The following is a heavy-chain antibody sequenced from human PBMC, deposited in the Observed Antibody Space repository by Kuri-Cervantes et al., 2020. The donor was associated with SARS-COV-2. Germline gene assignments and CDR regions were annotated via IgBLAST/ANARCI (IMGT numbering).Heavy chain of an antibody. J-gene: IGHJ4*02. V-gene: IGHV3-23*01. CDR1: GFTFSSYA. CDR3: AKGPDFPDY. Sequence: GESLKISCAASGFTFSSYAMSWVRQAPGKGLEWVSAISGSGGSTYYADSVKGRSTISRDNSKNTLYLQVDSLRAEDTAVYYCAKGPDFPDYWGQGTLVTVSS. CDR2: ISGSGGST. D-gene: IGHD3-3*01.